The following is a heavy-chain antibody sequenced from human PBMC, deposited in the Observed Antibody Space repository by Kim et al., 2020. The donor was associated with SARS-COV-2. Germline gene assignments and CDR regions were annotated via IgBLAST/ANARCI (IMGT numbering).Heavy chain of an antibody. V-gene: IGHV1-18*04. CDR3: ARDRLGYCSSTSCYGRGHLMNWFDP. J-gene: IGHJ5*02. D-gene: IGHD2-2*01. CDR1: GYTFTSYG. Sequence: ASVKVSCKASGYTFTSYGISWVRQAPGQGLEWMGWISAYNGNTNYAQKLQGRVTMTTDTSTSTAYMELRSLRSDDTAVYYCARDRLGYCSSTSCYGRGHLMNWFDPWGQGTLVTVSS. CDR2: ISAYNGNT.